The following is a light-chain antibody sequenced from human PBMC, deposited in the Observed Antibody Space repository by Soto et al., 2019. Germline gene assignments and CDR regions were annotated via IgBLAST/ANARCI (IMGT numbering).Light chain of an antibody. CDR1: DIGSKS. Sequence: SYELTQAPSVSVAPGQTARISCGGADIGSKSVHWYQQKPGQPPILVVYDDSDRPSGIPERFSGSNSGSTATLTISRVEAGDEADFYCQVWDDTNDPHAVFGGGTQLTVL. CDR3: QVWDDTNDPHAV. CDR2: DDS. V-gene: IGLV3-21*02. J-gene: IGLJ7*01.